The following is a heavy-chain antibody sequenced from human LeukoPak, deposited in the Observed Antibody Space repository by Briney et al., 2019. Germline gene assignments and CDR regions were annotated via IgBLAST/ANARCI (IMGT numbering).Heavy chain of an antibody. CDR3: ARLYFWSGYFDY. J-gene: IGHJ4*02. Sequence: SETLSLTCTVSGGSISSYYWSWIRQPPGKGLEWIGYIYTSGSTNYNPSLKSRVTISVDTSKNHFSLKLSPVTATDTAVYYCARLYFWSGYFDYWGQGTLVTVSS. D-gene: IGHD3-3*01. CDR2: IYTSGST. V-gene: IGHV4-4*09. CDR1: GGSISSYY.